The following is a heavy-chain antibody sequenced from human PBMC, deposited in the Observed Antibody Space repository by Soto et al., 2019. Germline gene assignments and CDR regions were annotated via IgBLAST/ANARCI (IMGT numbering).Heavy chain of an antibody. CDR1: GSTFTSSY. J-gene: IGHJ6*02. Sequence: ASVKVSCKASGSTFTSSYFHWVRQAPGEGLEWMGRINPSGGGTTYAQKFQGRVTMTRNTSMSTAYMQLSSLRSEDTAVYYCAREGVRGMDVWGQGTTVTVSS. CDR3: AREGVRGMDV. D-gene: IGHD3-16*01. V-gene: IGHV1-46*01. CDR2: INPSGGGT.